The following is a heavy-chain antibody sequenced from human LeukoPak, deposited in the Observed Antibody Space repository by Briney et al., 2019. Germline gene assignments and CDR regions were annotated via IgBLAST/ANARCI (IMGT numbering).Heavy chain of an antibody. CDR1: GFTFSGSA. CDR2: IRSKANSYAT. CDR3: ARGYSNSGGDY. V-gene: IGHV3-73*01. J-gene: IGHJ4*02. D-gene: IGHD6-6*01. Sequence: GGSLRLSCAASGFTFSGSAMHWVRQASGKGLEWVGRIRSKANSYATAYAASVKGRFTISRDDSKNTAYLQMNSLRAEDTAVYYCARGYSNSGGDYWGQGTLVTVSS.